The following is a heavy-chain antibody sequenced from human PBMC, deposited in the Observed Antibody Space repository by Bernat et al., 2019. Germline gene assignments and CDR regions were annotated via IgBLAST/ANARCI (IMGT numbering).Heavy chain of an antibody. CDR3: ARHADTDPHVTAFDI. J-gene: IGHJ3*02. CDR2: IYYSGST. Sequence: QLQLQESGPGLVKPSATLSLTCTVSGASISSSNYYWGWIRQPPGKGLEWIGSIYYSGSTYYNPPLKSRVTISVDTSRNQFSLKMSSATAADTALYYGARHADTDPHVTAFDIWGQGTMVTVSS. V-gene: IGHV4-39*01. CDR1: GASISSSNYY.